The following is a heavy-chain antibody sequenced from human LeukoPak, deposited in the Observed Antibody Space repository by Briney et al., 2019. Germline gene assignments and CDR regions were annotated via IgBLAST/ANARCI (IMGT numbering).Heavy chain of an antibody. D-gene: IGHD3/OR15-3a*01. CDR3: ARDRGDFWTGYYTNYFDY. J-gene: IGHJ4*02. Sequence: PGGSLRLSCAASGFTFSSYGMSWVRQAPGKGLEWVSYISDSSTTIYYADSVKGRFTISRDNARNSLYLQMNSLRAEDTAVYYCARDRGDFWTGYYTNYFDYWGQGTLVTVSS. CDR1: GFTFSSYG. CDR2: ISDSSTTI. V-gene: IGHV3-48*01.